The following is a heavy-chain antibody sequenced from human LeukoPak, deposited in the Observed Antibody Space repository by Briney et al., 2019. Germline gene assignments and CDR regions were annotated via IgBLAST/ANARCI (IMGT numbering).Heavy chain of an antibody. CDR3: ARGGTTVTGTWYFDL. CDR2: IYTSGST. D-gene: IGHD4-17*01. Sequence: NPSETLSLTCTVSGGSISSYYWSWIRQPAGKGLEWIGRIYTSGSTNYNPSLKSRVTMSVDTSKNQFSLKLSPVTAADTAVYYCARGGTTVTGTWYFDLWGRGTLVTVSS. V-gene: IGHV4-4*07. CDR1: GGSISSYY. J-gene: IGHJ2*01.